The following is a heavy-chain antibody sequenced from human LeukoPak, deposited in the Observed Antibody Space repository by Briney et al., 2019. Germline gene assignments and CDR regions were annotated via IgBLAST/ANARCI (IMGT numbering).Heavy chain of an antibody. CDR1: GFTFSSYA. J-gene: IGHJ6*02. V-gene: IGHV3-23*01. CDR3: AKFVRSGSYYYYYYGMDV. Sequence: GGSLRRSCAASGFTFSSYAMSWVRQAPGQGREWGSAISGSGGSTYYADSVKGRFTISRDNSKNTLYLQMNSLRAEDTAVYYCAKFVRSGSYYYYYYGMDVWGQGTTVTVSS. CDR2: ISGSGGST. D-gene: IGHD1-26*01.